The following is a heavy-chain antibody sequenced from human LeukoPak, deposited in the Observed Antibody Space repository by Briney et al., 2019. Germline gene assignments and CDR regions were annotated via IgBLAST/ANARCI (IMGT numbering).Heavy chain of an antibody. J-gene: IGHJ4*02. CDR1: GDSISSDY. CDR3: ASASGY. V-gene: IGHV4-4*07. D-gene: IGHD6-19*01. CDR2: IYTTGST. Sequence: SETLSLTCSVSGDSISSDYWSWIRQLAGKGLEWIGRIYTTGSTNYNPSLKSRVTMSVDMSKNQCSLKLSSVTAADTAVYYCASASGYWGQGTLVTVSS.